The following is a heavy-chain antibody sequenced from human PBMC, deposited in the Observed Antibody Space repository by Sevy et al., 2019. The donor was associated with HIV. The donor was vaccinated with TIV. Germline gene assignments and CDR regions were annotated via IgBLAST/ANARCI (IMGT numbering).Heavy chain of an antibody. J-gene: IGHJ4*02. CDR1: GFTFRSYT. V-gene: IGHV3-21*01. CDR3: ARVRPYDTRDFDY. Sequence: GGSLRLSCVASGFTFRSYTMKWVRQAPGKGLECVSSISSIGSYIYYADSVKGRFTISRDDAKNSLYLQMNTLRAEDAALYYCARVRPYDTRDFDYWGQGTLVTVSS. D-gene: IGHD3-22*01. CDR2: ISSIGSYI.